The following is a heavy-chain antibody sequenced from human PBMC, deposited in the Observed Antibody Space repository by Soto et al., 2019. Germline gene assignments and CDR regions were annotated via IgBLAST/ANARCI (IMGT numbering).Heavy chain of an antibody. CDR2: IYYSGST. V-gene: IGHV4-31*01. J-gene: IGHJ4*02. CDR3: ARGEAFGGVIAPFDY. CDR1: GGSISSGGYY. D-gene: IGHD3-16*02. Sequence: PSETLSLTCTVSGGSISSGGYYCIWIRQHPGKGLEWIGYIYYSGSTYYNPSLKSQVTISVDTSKNQFSLKLSSVTAADTAVYYCARGEAFGGVIAPFDYWGQGTQVTVSS.